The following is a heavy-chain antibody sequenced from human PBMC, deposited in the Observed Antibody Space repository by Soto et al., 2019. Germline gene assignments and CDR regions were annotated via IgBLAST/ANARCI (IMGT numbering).Heavy chain of an antibody. J-gene: IGHJ1*01. CDR2: IYSDGST. Sequence: PGGSLRLSCAASGFTFSSYAVSWVRQAPGKGLEWVSVIYSDGSTYYADSVKGRFTISRDNSKNTLYLQMNSLRAEDTAVYYCAKGVPGIAVAGTGYFQHWGQGTLVTVSS. V-gene: IGHV3-23*03. CDR1: GFTFSSYA. D-gene: IGHD6-19*01. CDR3: AKGVPGIAVAGTGYFQH.